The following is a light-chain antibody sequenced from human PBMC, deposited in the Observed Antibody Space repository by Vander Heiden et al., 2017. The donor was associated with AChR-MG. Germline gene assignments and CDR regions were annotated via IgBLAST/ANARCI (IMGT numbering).Light chain of an antibody. V-gene: IGKV1-5*03. CDR3: QQYPAYPKT. CDR2: KTS. J-gene: IGKJ1*01. CDR1: QSVDKW. Sequence: DIQMTQSPSTLSASLGDRVSITCRASQSVDKWLAWYQQKPGKAPNLLIYKTSNLESGVPSRFSGSGSGTEFTLTISSLQPDDFATYYCQQYPAYPKTFGQRTKVEIK.